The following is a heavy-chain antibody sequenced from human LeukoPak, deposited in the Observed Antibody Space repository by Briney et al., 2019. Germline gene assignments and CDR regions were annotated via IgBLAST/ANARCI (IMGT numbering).Heavy chain of an antibody. CDR3: ARAGYSSGPNDY. V-gene: IGHV1-8*01. Sequence: ASVEVSCKASGYTFTSYDINWVRQATGQGVEWMGWMNPNSGNTGYAQKFQGRVTMTRNTSISTAYMELSSLRSEDTAVYYCARAGYSSGPNDYWGQGTLVTVSS. J-gene: IGHJ4*02. D-gene: IGHD6-19*01. CDR1: GYTFTSYD. CDR2: MNPNSGNT.